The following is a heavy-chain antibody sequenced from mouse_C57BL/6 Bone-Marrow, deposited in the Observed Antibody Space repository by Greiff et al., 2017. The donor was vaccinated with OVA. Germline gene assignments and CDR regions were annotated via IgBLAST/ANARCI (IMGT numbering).Heavy chain of an antibody. J-gene: IGHJ3*01. V-gene: IGHV1-50*01. D-gene: IGHD2-13*01. CDR1: GYTFTSYW. CDR3: ARDGDIGWFAY. CDR2: IDPSDSYN. Sequence: QVQLQQPGAELVKPGASVKLSCKASGYTFTSYWMQWVKQRPGQGLEWIGEIDPSDSYNNYTQKFKGKATLTVDTSSSPAYMQISSLTSEDSAIYYCARDGDIGWFAYWGQGTLVTVSA.